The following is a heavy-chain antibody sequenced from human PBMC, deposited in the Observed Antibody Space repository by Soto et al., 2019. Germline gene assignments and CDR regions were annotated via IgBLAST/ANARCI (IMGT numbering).Heavy chain of an antibody. Sequence: PGGSLRLSCTGSGFTFSSSTMTWVRQGPGKGLGWVSSSSSSSSYIYFADSLKGRFTISRDNAKNSLYLQMNSLRAEDTAVYYCARDIGEMSAVWGQGTQVTVSS. V-gene: IGHV3-21*06. D-gene: IGHD3-10*01. CDR2: SSSSSSYI. J-gene: IGHJ4*02. CDR1: GFTFSSST. CDR3: ARDIGEMSAV.